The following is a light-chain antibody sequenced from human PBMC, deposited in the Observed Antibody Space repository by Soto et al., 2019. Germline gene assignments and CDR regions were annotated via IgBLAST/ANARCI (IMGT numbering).Light chain of an antibody. Sequence: EIVMTQSPATLSVSPGERATLSCRASQSVSSNLAWYQQKPGQAPRILIYGASTRTTGIPARFSGSGSWTEFILTISSLQSEDFAVYYCQQYSNWPPLTFGEGTRLEIK. CDR1: QSVSSN. V-gene: IGKV3-15*01. J-gene: IGKJ5*01. CDR3: QQYSNWPPLT. CDR2: GAS.